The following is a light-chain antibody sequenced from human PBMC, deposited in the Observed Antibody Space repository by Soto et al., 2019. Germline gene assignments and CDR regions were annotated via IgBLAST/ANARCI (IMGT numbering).Light chain of an antibody. CDR1: QSISSY. Sequence: DIQMTQSPSSLSSSVGDRVTIPCRASQSISSYLNWYQQKPGKAPKLLIYAASSLQSGVPSRFSGSGSGTDFTLTISSLQPEDFATYYCQQSYSTPPTFGQGTNVDIK. CDR3: QQSYSTPPT. CDR2: AAS. J-gene: IGKJ1*01. V-gene: IGKV1-39*01.